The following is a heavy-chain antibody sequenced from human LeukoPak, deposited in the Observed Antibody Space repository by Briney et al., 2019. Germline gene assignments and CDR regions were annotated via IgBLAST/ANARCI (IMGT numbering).Heavy chain of an antibody. CDR1: GYTFTGYY. D-gene: IGHD5-18*01. J-gene: IGHJ6*02. CDR2: INPNSGGT. V-gene: IGHV1-2*02. CDR3: ARDQIQLWTRYYYYGMDV. Sequence: ASVKVSCKASGYTFTGYYMHWVRQAPGQGLEWMGWINPNSGGTNYAQKFQGKVTMTRDTSISTAYMELSRLRSDDTAVYYCARDQIQLWTRYYYYGMDVWGQETTVTVSS.